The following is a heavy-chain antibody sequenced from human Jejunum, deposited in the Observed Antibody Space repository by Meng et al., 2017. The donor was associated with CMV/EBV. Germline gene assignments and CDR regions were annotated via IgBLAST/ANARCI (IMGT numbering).Heavy chain of an antibody. Sequence: LSCVASGFTVRSDYMSWVRQAPGKGLEWVSVIYSSGSTYYADSVKGRFTISRDTSKNTVYLQMNSLRGEDTAVYYCARDLGGNWFDPWGQGSLVTVSS. CDR1: GFTVRSDY. D-gene: IGHD3-16*01. V-gene: IGHV3-53*01. CDR2: IYSSGST. J-gene: IGHJ5*02. CDR3: ARDLGGNWFDP.